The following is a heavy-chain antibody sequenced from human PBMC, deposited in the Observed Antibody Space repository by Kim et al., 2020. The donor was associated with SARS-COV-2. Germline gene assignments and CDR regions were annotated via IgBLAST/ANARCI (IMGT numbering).Heavy chain of an antibody. CDR2: IYYSGTT. D-gene: IGHD6-19*01. V-gene: IGHV4-39*02. CDR1: GGSISINTYY. J-gene: IGHJ4*02. CDR3: ARYTTSHSIGWYFFDS. Sequence: SETLSLTSNVSGGSISINTYYWGWIRQPPGKGLEWIGSIYYSGTTYYNPSLKSRVTISVDTSKNHFSLNLSSVTAADTALYYCARYTTSHSIGWYFFDSWGQGTLVTVSS.